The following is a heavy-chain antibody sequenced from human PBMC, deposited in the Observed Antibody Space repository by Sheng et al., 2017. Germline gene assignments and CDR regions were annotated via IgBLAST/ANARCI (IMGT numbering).Heavy chain of an antibody. V-gene: IGHV4-4*07. CDR2: IYTSGST. D-gene: IGHD2-2*01. Sequence: QVQLQESGPGLVKPSETLSLTCTVSGGSISGYYWSWIRQPAGRGLEWIGRIYTSGSTNYSPSLKSRVTMSVDTSENQFSLKLRSVTAADTAVYYCAREPVCSTSCYMDSGAKGPRSPSP. CDR3: AREPVCSTSCYMDS. J-gene: IGHJ6*03. CDR1: GGSISGYY.